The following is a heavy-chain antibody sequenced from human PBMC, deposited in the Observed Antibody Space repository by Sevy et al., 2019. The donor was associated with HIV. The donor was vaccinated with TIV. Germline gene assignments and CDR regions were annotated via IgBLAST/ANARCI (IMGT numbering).Heavy chain of an antibody. Sequence: SETLSLTCTVSGVSISPYYWAWIRQPPGKGLECIGFSGNTNYNPSLKTRVTTSVDTPKNQFSLKLSSVTAADTAIYYCARGGPNQQQLDYFDYWGQGTLVTVSS. CDR3: ARGGPNQQQLDYFDY. J-gene: IGHJ4*02. D-gene: IGHD6-13*01. V-gene: IGHV4-59*01. CDR2: SGNT. CDR1: GVSISPYY.